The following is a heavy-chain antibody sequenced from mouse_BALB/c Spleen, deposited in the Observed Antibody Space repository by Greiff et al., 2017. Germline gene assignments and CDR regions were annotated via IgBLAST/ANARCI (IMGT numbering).Heavy chain of an antibody. CDR3: TRDGWFAY. Sequence: VQLQQPGAELVKPGASVKLSCKASGYTFTSYYMYWVKQRPGQGLEWIGGINPSNGGTNFNEKFKSKATLTVDKSSSTAYMQLSSLTSEDSAVYYCTRDGWFAYWGQGTLVTVSA. CDR2: INPSNGGT. J-gene: IGHJ3*01. V-gene: IGHV1S81*02. CDR1: GYTFTSYY.